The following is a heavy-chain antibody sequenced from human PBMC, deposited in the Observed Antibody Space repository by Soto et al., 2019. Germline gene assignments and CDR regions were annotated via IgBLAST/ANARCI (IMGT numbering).Heavy chain of an antibody. CDR1: GGTFSSYA. CDR3: ARYLWKSGYSYGYVFDY. J-gene: IGHJ4*02. V-gene: IGHV1-69*13. Sequence: ASGKVSCKASGGTFSSYAISWVRQAPGQGLEWMGGIIPIFGTANYAQKFQGRVTITADESTITAYMELSSLRSEDTSVYYCARYLWKSGYSYGYVFDYWGQGTLVTVSS. CDR2: IIPIFGTA. D-gene: IGHD5-18*01.